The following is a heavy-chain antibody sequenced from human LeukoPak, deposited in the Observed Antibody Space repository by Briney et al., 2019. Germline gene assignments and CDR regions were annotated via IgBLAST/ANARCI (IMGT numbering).Heavy chain of an antibody. D-gene: IGHD1-26*01. V-gene: IGHV4-59*01. J-gene: IGHJ4*02. Sequence: SETLSLTCTVSGGSINSFYWSWIRQPPGKGLEWIGYIYYSGSTNYNPSLKSRVTISVDTSKNQFPLKLSSVTAADTAVYYRARVNSGSYYPKYYFDYWGQGTLVTVSS. CDR3: ARVNSGSYYPKYYFDY. CDR2: IYYSGST. CDR1: GGSINSFY.